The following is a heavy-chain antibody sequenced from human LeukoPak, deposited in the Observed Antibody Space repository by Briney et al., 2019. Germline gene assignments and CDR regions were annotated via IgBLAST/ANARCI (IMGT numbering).Heavy chain of an antibody. CDR3: AREEGGYAFDI. CDR2: INWNGGST. D-gene: IGHD2-15*01. Sequence: GGSLRLSCAASGFTFSSYGMSWVRQAPGKGLEWVSGINWNGGSTGYADSVKGRFTISRDNAKNSLYLQMNSLRAEDTALYHCAREEGGYAFDIWGQGTMVTVSS. CDR1: GFTFSSYG. J-gene: IGHJ3*02. V-gene: IGHV3-20*01.